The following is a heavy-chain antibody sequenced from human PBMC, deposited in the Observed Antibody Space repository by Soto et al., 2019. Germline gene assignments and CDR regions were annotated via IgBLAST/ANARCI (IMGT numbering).Heavy chain of an antibody. CDR1: GFTFSSYK. J-gene: IGHJ3*02. V-gene: IGHV3-21*01. D-gene: IGHD1-26*01. Sequence: EVQLVESGGGLVKPGGSLRLSCAASGFTFSSYKMNWVRQAPGKGLEWVSSISSSSSNIYYADSVKGRFTISRDNAKKSLYVYNCAIRAGDTSVYYCARGVGAHDFDIWGQGTMVTVSS. CDR3: ARGVGAHDFDI. CDR2: ISSSSSNI.